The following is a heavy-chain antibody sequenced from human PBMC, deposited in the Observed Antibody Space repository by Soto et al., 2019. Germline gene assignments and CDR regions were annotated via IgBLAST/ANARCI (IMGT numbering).Heavy chain of an antibody. Sequence: QVQLVESGGGVVQPGRSLRLSCAASGFTFSSYAMHWVRQAPGKGLEWVAVISYDGSNKYYADSVKGRFTISRDNSKNTLYLHMNRLRNEDTAVYYCARPLWRDDYNWAYFHLWGRGTLVTVSS. CDR3: ARPLWRDDYNWAYFHL. J-gene: IGHJ2*01. V-gene: IGHV3-30-3*01. CDR2: ISYDGSNK. CDR1: GFTFSSYA. D-gene: IGHD4-4*01.